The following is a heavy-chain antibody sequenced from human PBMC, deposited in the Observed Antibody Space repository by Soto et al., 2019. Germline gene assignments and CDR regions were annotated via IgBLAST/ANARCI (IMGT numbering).Heavy chain of an antibody. D-gene: IGHD4-4*01. CDR1: GYTFTSYD. V-gene: IGHV1-8*01. J-gene: IGHJ6*03. CDR3: ARSTVTGLYYYYYYYMDV. Sequence: ASVKVSCKASGYTFTSYDINWVRQATGQGLEWMGWMNPNSGNTGYAQKFQGRVTMTRNTSISTAYMELGSLRSEDTAVYYCARSTVTGLYYYYYYYMDVWGKGTTVTVSS. CDR2: MNPNSGNT.